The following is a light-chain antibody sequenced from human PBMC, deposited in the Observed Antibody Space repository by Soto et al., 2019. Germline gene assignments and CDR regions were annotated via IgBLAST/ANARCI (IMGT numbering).Light chain of an antibody. Sequence: DIVLTQSPGAVSLYPGDSATLPCRASQSVASRNLAWYQQKSGQAPRLLIYGASSRAIHTPDRFSGSGSGTDFTLTISSLEPEDFAVYYCQQRSNWPVPSGQ. CDR1: QSVASRN. CDR2: GAS. J-gene: IGKJ5*01. CDR3: QQRSNWPVP. V-gene: IGKV3-11*01.